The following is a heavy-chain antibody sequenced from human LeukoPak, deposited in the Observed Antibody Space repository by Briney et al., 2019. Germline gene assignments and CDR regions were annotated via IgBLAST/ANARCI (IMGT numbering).Heavy chain of an antibody. V-gene: IGHV4-59*01. Sequence: SETLSLTCTASGGSISSYYWSWIRQPPRQGLEWIGYIYYSGSTNYNPSLKSRVTISVDTSKNQFSLKLSSVTAADTAVYYCATYGDFVFDYWGQGTLVTVSS. D-gene: IGHD4-17*01. CDR3: ATYGDFVFDY. J-gene: IGHJ4*02. CDR1: GGSISSYY. CDR2: IYYSGST.